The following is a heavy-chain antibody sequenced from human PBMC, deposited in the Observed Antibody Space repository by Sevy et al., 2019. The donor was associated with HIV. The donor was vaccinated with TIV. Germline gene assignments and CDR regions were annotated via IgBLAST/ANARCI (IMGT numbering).Heavy chain of an antibody. Sequence: GGSLRLSCAASGFTFSDYYMSWIRQAPGKGLEWISYISGSSSAIVYADSVKGRFAISRNNAKISLYLHMDNLRAEDTAVYFCVGRPFSSAYSWSYHFDYWGQGTLVTVSS. CDR1: GFTFSDYY. CDR3: VGRPFSSAYSWSYHFDY. V-gene: IGHV3-11*01. D-gene: IGHD3-16*01. CDR2: ISGSSSAI. J-gene: IGHJ4*02.